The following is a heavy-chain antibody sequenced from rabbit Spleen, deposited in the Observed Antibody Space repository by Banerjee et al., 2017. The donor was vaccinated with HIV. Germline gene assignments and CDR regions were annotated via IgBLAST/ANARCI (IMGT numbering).Heavy chain of an antibody. CDR1: SFSFSSSDD. J-gene: IGHJ4*01. CDR3: SRDTGSAFSSCGFDF. Sequence: QALEESGGELVKPGASLTLTCSASSFSFSSSDDMIWFGHAPGKGLEWISCIVGSGSGFTYSATCATSRCTSSKTSSTTGVLQMTTLTVADASTYFCSRDTGSAFSSCGFDFWGPGTLVTVS. V-gene: IGHV1S40*01. CDR2: IVGSGSGFT. D-gene: IGHD7-1*01.